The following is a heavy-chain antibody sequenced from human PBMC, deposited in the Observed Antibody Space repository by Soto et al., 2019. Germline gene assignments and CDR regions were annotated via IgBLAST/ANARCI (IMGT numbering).Heavy chain of an antibody. J-gene: IGHJ3*02. CDR2: IYYSGST. CDR3: ATHFSGVRAFDI. V-gene: IGHV4-61*01. CDR1: GGSVSSGSYY. Sequence: QVQLQESGPGLVKPSETLSLTWTVSGGSVSSGSYYWSWIGQPPGKGLEWIGYIYYSGSTNYNPPLKSRVTISVHTSKNQFSLKLSSVTAADTAVYYCATHFSGVRAFDIWGQGTMVTVSS. D-gene: IGHD2-15*01.